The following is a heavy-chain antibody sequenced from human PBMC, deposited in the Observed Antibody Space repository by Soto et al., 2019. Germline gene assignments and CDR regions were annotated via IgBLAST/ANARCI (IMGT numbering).Heavy chain of an antibody. D-gene: IGHD2-15*01. CDR1: GFTFSSYG. CDR2: ISYDGSNK. V-gene: IGHV3-30*18. Sequence: PGGSLRLSCAASGFTFSSYGMHWVRQAPGKGLEWVAVISYDGSNKYYADSVKGRFTISRDNSKNTLYLQMNSLRAEDTAVYYCAKGGFPDGSGGSCYFDYWGQGTLVTVSS. J-gene: IGHJ4*02. CDR3: AKGGFPDGSGGSCYFDY.